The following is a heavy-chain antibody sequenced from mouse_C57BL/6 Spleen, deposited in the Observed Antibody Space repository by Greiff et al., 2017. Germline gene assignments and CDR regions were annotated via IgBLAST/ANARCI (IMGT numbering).Heavy chain of an antibody. D-gene: IGHD2-4*01. Sequence: QVQLQQSGAELVRPGASVTLSCKASGYTFTDYEMHWVKQTPVHGLEWIGAIDPETGGTAYNQKFKGKAILTADKSSSTAYMELRSLTSEDSAVYYCTRPKHDYDGRGYYFDYWGQGTTLTVSS. CDR2: IDPETGGT. V-gene: IGHV1-15*01. J-gene: IGHJ2*01. CDR3: TRPKHDYDGRGYYFDY. CDR1: GYTFTDYE.